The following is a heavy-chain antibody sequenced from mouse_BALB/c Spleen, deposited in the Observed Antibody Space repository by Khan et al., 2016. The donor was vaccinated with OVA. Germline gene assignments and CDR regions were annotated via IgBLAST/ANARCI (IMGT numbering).Heavy chain of an antibody. CDR1: GDSITSGY. J-gene: IGHJ3*01. Sequence: EVQLQESGPSLVKPSQTLSLTCSVTGDSITSGYWNWIRKFPGNEPEYMGYINYSGGTYYNPSLKSRISITRDTSKNQYYLQLKSATTEDTAIFYCAGYGSYFAYWGQGTLVTVSA. V-gene: IGHV3-8*02. CDR3: AGYGSYFAY. D-gene: IGHD1-1*01. CDR2: INYSGGT.